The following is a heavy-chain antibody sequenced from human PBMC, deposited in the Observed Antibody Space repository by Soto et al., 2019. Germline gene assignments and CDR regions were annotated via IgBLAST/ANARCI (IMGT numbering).Heavy chain of an antibody. Sequence: GPSVKVSCKASGGTFSSYAISWVRQAPGQGLEWMGGIIPIFGTANYAQKFQGRVTITADESTSTAYMELSSLRSEDTAVYYCARDGGIAAAGPRVFDYWGQGTLVTVSS. J-gene: IGHJ4*02. D-gene: IGHD6-13*01. CDR3: ARDGGIAAAGPRVFDY. V-gene: IGHV1-69*13. CDR2: IIPIFGTA. CDR1: GGTFSSYA.